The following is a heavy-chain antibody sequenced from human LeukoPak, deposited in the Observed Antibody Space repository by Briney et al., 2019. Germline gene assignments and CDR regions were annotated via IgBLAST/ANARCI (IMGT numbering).Heavy chain of an antibody. D-gene: IGHD6-13*01. CDR3: ARDMFTNTWYVLDY. CDR2: INTSSDTI. J-gene: IGHJ4*02. V-gene: IGHV3-48*02. CDR1: GFTFSTYS. Sequence: GGSLRLSCAASGFTFSTYSMNWVRQAPGKGLEWISYINTSSDTIYYADSVKGRFTISRDNVKNSLNLQMNSLRDEDTAVYYCARDMFTNTWYVLDYWGQGTLVTVSS.